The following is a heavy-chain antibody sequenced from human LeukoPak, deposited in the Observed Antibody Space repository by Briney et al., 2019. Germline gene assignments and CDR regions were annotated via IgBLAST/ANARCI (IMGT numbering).Heavy chain of an antibody. J-gene: IGHJ4*02. Sequence: GGSLRLSCAASGFTFSGHAMSWVRQAPGKGLEWVSVIYSGGNIYYADSAKGRFTISRDNSKNTLYLQMNSLRADDTAVYYRAREKYGSGPQPFDYWGQGTQVTVSS. D-gene: IGHD3-10*01. V-gene: IGHV3-66*01. CDR3: AREKYGSGPQPFDY. CDR1: GFTFSGHA. CDR2: IYSGGNI.